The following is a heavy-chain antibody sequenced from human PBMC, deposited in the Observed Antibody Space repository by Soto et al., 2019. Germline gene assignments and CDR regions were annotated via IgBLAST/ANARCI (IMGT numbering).Heavy chain of an antibody. Sequence: GGSLILSCAASGFTFSSYSMNWVRQAPGKGLEWVSYISSSSSTIYYADSVKGRFAVSRDDFQNTVYLQMKNLRAEDTGVYFCARDLEFVDIVSTIVHHYSFSALDVWGQGTTVTVSS. CDR1: GFTFSSYS. CDR2: ISSSSSTI. J-gene: IGHJ6*02. V-gene: IGHV3-48*04. CDR3: ARDLEFVDIVSTIVHHYSFSALDV. D-gene: IGHD5-12*01.